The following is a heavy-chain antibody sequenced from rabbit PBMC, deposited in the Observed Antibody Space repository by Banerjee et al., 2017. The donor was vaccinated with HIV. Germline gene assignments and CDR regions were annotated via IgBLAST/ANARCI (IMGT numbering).Heavy chain of an antibody. D-gene: IGHD4-1*01. CDR3: ARDLAGVIGWNFGV. CDR1: GFDFSSYY. Sequence: QEQLEESGGGLVQPGGSLTLSCKASGFDFSSYYMCWVRQAPGKGLEWIVCIWSGDGRTYYASWAKGRFTISKTSSTTVTLQMTSLTAADTATYFCARDLAGVIGWNFGVWGPGTLVTVS. CDR2: IWSGDGRT. J-gene: IGHJ6*01. V-gene: IGHV1S45*01.